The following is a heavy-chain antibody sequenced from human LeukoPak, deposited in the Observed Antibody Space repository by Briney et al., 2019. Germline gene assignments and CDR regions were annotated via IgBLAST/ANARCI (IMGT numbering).Heavy chain of an antibody. J-gene: IGHJ3*02. V-gene: IGHV4-59*01. CDR2: IYYSGST. D-gene: IGHD5-18*01. CDR3: ARDGYRMGLGVTEWAFDI. Sequence: PSETLSLTCTVSGGSISSYYWSWIRQPPGKGLEWIGYIYYSGSTNYNPSLKSRVTISVDTSKNQFSLKLSSVTAADTAVYYCARDGYRMGLGVTEWAFDIWGQGTMVTVSS. CDR1: GGSISSYY.